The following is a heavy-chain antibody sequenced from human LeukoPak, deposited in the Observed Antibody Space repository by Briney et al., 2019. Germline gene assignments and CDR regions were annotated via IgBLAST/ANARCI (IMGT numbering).Heavy chain of an antibody. D-gene: IGHD1-26*01. CDR2: INPSGGST. J-gene: IGHJ6*03. CDR1: GYTFTSYY. Sequence: ASVKVSCKASGYTFTSYYMHWVRQAPGQGLEWMGIINPSGGSTSYAQKFQGRVTMTRDMSTSTVYMELSSLRSEDTAVYYCATSVGATVYYMDVRGKGTTVTISS. V-gene: IGHV1-46*01. CDR3: ATSVGATVYYMDV.